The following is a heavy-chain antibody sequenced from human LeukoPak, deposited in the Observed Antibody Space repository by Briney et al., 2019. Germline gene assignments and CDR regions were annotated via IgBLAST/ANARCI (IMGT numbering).Heavy chain of an antibody. CDR2: ISYDGSNK. CDR3: ARDSGYDYEDFDY. D-gene: IGHD5-12*01. CDR1: GFTFSSYA. J-gene: IGHJ4*02. Sequence: GGSLRLSCAASGFTFSSYAMHWVRQAPGKGLEWVAVISYDGSNKYYADSVKGRFTISRDNYKNTLYLQMNSLRAEDTAVYYCARDSGYDYEDFDYWGQGTLVTVSS. V-gene: IGHV3-30-3*01.